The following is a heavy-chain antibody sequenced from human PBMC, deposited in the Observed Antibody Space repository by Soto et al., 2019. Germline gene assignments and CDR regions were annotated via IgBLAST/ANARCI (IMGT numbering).Heavy chain of an antibody. CDR3: APRGSIAVAGYFDY. J-gene: IGHJ4*02. V-gene: IGHV3-23*01. CDR1: GFTFSSYA. D-gene: IGHD6-19*01. CDR2: ISGSGGST. Sequence: EVQLLESGGGLVQPGGSLRLSCAASGFTFSSYAMSWVRQAPGKGLEWVSAISGSGGSTYYADCVKGLFTISRDNTKNTLYLRMNSLSAEDTAVYYCAPRGSIAVAGYFDYWGQGTLVTVSS.